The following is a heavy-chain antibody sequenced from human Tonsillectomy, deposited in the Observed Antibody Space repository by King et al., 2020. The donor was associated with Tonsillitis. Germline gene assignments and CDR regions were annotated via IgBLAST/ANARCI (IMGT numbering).Heavy chain of an antibody. CDR1: GFTFSSYG. CDR3: ARDLVSYYGMGV. CDR2: IWYDGNNK. J-gene: IGHJ6*02. V-gene: IGHV3-33*01. Sequence: VQLVESGGGVVQPGRSLRPSCAASGFTFSSYGMHWVRQAPGKGLEWVAVIWYDGNNKYYADSVKGRFTISRDNSKNTLYLQMNSLRAEDTAVYYCARDLVSYYGMGVWGQGTTVTVSS. D-gene: IGHD2-8*02.